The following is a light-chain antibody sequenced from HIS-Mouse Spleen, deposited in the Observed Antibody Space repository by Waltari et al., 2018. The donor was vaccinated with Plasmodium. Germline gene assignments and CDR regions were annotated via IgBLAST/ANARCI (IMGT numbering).Light chain of an antibody. CDR2: GAS. J-gene: IGKJ3*01. CDR1: QSVSSN. CDR3: QQYNNWSFT. Sequence: EIVMTKSPVTLSVSPGERATLSCRASQSVSSNLAWYQQKPGQAPWLLIYGASTRATGIPSRFSGSGSGTEFTLTISSLQSEDFAVYYCQQYNNWSFTFGPGTKVDIK. V-gene: IGKV3-15*01.